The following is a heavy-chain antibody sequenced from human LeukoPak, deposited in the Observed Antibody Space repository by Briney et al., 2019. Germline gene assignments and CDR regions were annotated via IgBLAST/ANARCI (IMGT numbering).Heavy chain of an antibody. Sequence: GGSLRLSCAASGFTFSSYAMSWVRQAPGKGLEWVSAISGSGGSTYYADSVKGRFTISRDNSKNTLYLQMNSLRAEDTAVYHCAKGTVTTVGGSDWFDPWGQGTLVTVSS. CDR2: ISGSGGST. J-gene: IGHJ5*02. CDR3: AKGTVTTVGGSDWFDP. V-gene: IGHV3-23*01. D-gene: IGHD4-17*01. CDR1: GFTFSSYA.